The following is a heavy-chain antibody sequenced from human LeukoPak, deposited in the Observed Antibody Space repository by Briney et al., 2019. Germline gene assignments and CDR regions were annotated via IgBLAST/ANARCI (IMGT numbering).Heavy chain of an antibody. CDR3: ARGWGGATMIDY. CDR2: IYYSGST. D-gene: IGHD1-26*01. J-gene: IGHJ4*02. Sequence: SETLSLTCTVSGGSISSGGYYWSWIRQHPGKGLECIGYIYYSGSTYYNPSLKSRVTISVDTSKNQFSLKLSSVTAADTAVYYCARGWGGATMIDYWGQGTLVTVSS. V-gene: IGHV4-31*03. CDR1: GGSISSGGYY.